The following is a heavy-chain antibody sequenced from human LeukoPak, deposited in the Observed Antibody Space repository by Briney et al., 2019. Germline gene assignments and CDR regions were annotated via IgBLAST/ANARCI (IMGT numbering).Heavy chain of an antibody. CDR3: AREVLSTGFPIGTYYYDSSGYRRHFDY. V-gene: IGHV3-48*03. J-gene: IGHJ4*02. CDR1: GFTFSSYE. D-gene: IGHD3-22*01. Sequence: PGGSLRLSCAASGFTFSSYEMNWVRPAPGKGLEWVSYISSSGSTIYYADSVNGRFTISRDNAKNSLYLQMNSLRAEDTAVYYCAREVLSTGFPIGTYYYDSSGYRRHFDYWGQGTLVTVSS. CDR2: ISSSGSTI.